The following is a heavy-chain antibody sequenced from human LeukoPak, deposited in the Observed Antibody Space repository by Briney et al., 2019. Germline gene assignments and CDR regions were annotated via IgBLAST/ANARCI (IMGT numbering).Heavy chain of an antibody. V-gene: IGHV3-74*01. CDR3: TRPQRDQAYAFDI. CDR1: GFTFSSYA. Sequence: GGSLRLSCAASGFTFSSYAMHWVRQAPGKGLVWVSRINGDGSTTSYADSVKGRFTISRDNAKNTLYLQMNSLRAEDTAVYYCTRPQRDQAYAFDIWGQGSMVTVSS. CDR2: INGDGSTT. J-gene: IGHJ3*02.